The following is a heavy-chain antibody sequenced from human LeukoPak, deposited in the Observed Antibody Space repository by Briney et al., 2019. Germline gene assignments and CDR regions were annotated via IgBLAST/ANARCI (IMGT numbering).Heavy chain of an antibody. CDR3: ARVVSGYYYYCDY. V-gene: IGHV4-34*01. D-gene: IGHD3-22*01. CDR2: INHSGST. Sequence: RASETLSLTCAVYGGSFSGYYWSWIRQPPGKGLEWIGEINHSGSTNYNPSLKSRVTISVDTSKSQFSLKLSSVTAADTAVYYCARVVSGYYYYCDYWGQGTLVTVSS. CDR1: GGSFSGYY. J-gene: IGHJ4*02.